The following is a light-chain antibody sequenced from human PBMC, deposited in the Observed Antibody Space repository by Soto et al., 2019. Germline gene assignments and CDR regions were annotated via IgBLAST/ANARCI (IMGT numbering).Light chain of an antibody. J-gene: IGKJ2*01. CDR2: AAS. CDR1: QSISSY. CDR3: QQTYSTPYT. V-gene: IGKV1-39*01. Sequence: DIQMTQSPSSLSASVGDRVTITCRASQSISSYLNWNQQKPGKAPKLLIYAASSLQSGVPSRFSGSGSGTDCTLTISSLQPEDFATYYCQQTYSTPYTFGQGTKV.